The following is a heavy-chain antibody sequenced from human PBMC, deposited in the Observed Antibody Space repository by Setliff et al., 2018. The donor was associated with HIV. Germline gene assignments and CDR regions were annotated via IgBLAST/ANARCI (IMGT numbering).Heavy chain of an antibody. CDR3: AKDRGRGNWLDP. Sequence: ASVKVSCKASGGTFRTFGISWVRQAPGQGLEWMGGSIPIFGTAKYAQKFQGRVTITADKSTNTAYMELSSLRSEDTAVYYCAKDRGRGNWLDPWGQGTLVTVSS. CDR1: GGTFRTFG. D-gene: IGHD3-16*01. J-gene: IGHJ5*02. V-gene: IGHV1-69*06. CDR2: SIPIFGTA.